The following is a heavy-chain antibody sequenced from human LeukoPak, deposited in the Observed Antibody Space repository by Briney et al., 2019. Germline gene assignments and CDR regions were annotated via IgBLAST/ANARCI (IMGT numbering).Heavy chain of an antibody. D-gene: IGHD6-19*01. CDR3: AKDRWIAVAGTFDY. Sequence: GGSLRLSCTASGFTFSSYTMSWVRQAPGKGLEWVSAISGSGGSTYYADSVKGRFTISRDNSKNTLYLQMNSLRAEDTAVYYCAKDRWIAVAGTFDYWGQGTLVTVSS. CDR2: ISGSGGST. CDR1: GFTFSSYT. V-gene: IGHV3-23*01. J-gene: IGHJ4*02.